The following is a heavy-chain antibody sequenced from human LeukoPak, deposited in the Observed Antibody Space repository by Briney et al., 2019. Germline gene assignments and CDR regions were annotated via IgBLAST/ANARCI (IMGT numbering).Heavy chain of an antibody. J-gene: IGHJ3*02. V-gene: IGHV3-20*04. Sequence: GGSLRLSWAASGFTFDEYGMSWVRQAPGKGLEWVSGINWNCGSTGYADSVKGRFTISRDNAKNSLYLQMNSLRAEDTALYYCARDGLLEPVGATQAPDAFDIWGQGTMVTVSS. D-gene: IGHD1-26*01. CDR2: INWNCGST. CDR1: GFTFDEYG. CDR3: ARDGLLEPVGATQAPDAFDI.